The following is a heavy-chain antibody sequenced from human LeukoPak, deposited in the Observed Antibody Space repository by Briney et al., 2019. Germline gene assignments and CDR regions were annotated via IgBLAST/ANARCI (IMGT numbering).Heavy chain of an antibody. CDR2: INPNSGDT. CDR1: GYTFTGYY. CDR3: ARGKKYTSGYRVTELGSGYSDY. D-gene: IGHD5-18*01. J-gene: IGHJ4*02. V-gene: IGHV1-2*02. Sequence: ASVKVSCKASGYTFTGYYLHWVRQAPGQGLEWMGWINPNSGDTNYAQKFQGRVTMTRDTSISTAYMELSRLRSDDTALYYCARGKKYTSGYRVTELGSGYSDYWGQGTLVTVSS.